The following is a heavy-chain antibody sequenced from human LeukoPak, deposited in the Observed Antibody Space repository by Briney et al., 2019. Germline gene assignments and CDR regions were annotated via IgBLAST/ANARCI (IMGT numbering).Heavy chain of an antibody. CDR3: ARVRGGYSGYEIDY. J-gene: IGHJ4*02. D-gene: IGHD5-12*01. V-gene: IGHV1-18*01. CDR2: ISAYNGNT. CDR1: GYTFTSYG. Sequence: GASVKVSCKASGYTFTSYGISWVRQAPRQGLEWMGWISAYNGNTNYAQKLQGRVTMTTDTSTSTAYMELRSLRSDDTAVYYCARVRGGYSGYEIDYWGQGTLVTVSS.